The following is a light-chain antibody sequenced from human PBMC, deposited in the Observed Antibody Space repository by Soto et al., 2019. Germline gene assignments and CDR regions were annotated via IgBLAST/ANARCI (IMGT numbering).Light chain of an antibody. CDR3: QQYGSPPWA. CDR1: QSVGSNF. V-gene: IGKV3-20*01. CDR2: AAS. Sequence: IVLTQSPGTLSLSPGERATLSCRASQSVGSNFLAWYQQKRGQAPRILIYAASNRASGIPDRFSGSGSGSDFSLTVSRLEPEDFGVYYCQQYGSPPWAFGQGTRVE. J-gene: IGKJ1*01.